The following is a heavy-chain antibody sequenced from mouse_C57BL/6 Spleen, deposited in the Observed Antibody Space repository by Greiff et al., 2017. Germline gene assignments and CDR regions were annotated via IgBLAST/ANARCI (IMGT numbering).Heavy chain of an antibody. Sequence: EVNLVESGGDLVKPGGSLKLSCAASGFTFSSYGMSWVRQTPDKRLEWVATISSGGSYTYYPDSVKGRFTISRDNAKNTLYLQMSSLKSEDTAMYYCARQGYGSSFDVWGTGTTVTVSS. CDR1: GFTFSSYG. CDR2: ISSGGSYT. J-gene: IGHJ1*03. CDR3: ARQGYGSSFDV. D-gene: IGHD1-1*01. V-gene: IGHV5-6*01.